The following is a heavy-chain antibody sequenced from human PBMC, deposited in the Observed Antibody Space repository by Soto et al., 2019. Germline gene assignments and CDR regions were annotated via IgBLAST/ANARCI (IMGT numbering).Heavy chain of an antibody. CDR1: GVTVSSGAYY. CDR3: ARTRGASFFDF. CDR2: IFYSGTS. J-gene: IGHJ4*02. D-gene: IGHD1-26*01. Sequence: SETLSLTCTASGVTVSSGAYYWSWIRQRPGKGLEWIGYIFYSGTSYYNYNSSLKSRLFMSLDPSKNNFYLKLTSVTAADTAVYYCARTRGASFFDFWGPGTLVTVSS. V-gene: IGHV4-31*03.